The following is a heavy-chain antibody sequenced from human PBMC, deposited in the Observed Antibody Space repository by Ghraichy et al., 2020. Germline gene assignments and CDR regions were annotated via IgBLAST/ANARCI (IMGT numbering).Heavy chain of an antibody. CDR3: ARGPADNWLDP. V-gene: IGHV4-39*01. CDR1: NGSMGSGVYY. Sequence: SETLSLTCTVSNGSMGSGVYYWGWIRQPSGKGLEWVASVYSNGNTYYNPSLKSRVTISIDTSDNQFFLHLDSATAADTGVYYCARGPADNWLDPWGQGKLVVVSS. J-gene: IGHJ5*02. CDR2: VYSNGNT.